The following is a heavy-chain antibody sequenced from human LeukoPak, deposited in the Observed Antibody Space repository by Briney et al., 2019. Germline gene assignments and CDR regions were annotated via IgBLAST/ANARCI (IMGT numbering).Heavy chain of an antibody. CDR3: ATNLELLEKNWFDP. CDR2: INPNSGGT. Sequence: ASVKVSCKASGYTFTGYYMHWVRQAPGQGLEWMGWINPNSGGTNYAQKFQGRVTMTRDTSISTAYMELSRLRSDDTAVYYCATNLELLEKNWFDPWGQGTLVTVSS. CDR1: GYTFTGYY. J-gene: IGHJ5*02. V-gene: IGHV1-2*02. D-gene: IGHD1-7*01.